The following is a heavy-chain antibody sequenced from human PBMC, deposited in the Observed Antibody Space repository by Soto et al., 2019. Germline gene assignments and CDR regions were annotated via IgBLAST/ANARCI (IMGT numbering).Heavy chain of an antibody. CDR2: INPTGGST. J-gene: IGHJ4*02. V-gene: IGHV1-46*03. CDR1: GYIFINYY. D-gene: IGHD1-26*01. Sequence: QVQLVQSGAEVKKPGASVKVSCEASGYIFINYYIHWVRQAPGQGLEWVGIINPTGGSTNYGKKFQGRVTMTRDTSTSTVQMELSSLGPEDTAVYYCSRGLGAGDYWGQGTLVTVSS. CDR3: SRGLGAGDY.